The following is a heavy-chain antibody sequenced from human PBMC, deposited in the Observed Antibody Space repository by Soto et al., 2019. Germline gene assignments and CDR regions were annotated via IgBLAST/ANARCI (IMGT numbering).Heavy chain of an antibody. V-gene: IGHV1-2*02. J-gene: IGHJ4*02. CDR1: GYTFTGYY. D-gene: IGHD6-13*01. CDR3: ARSRLSAAGRLSTFEY. CDR2: INPNSGGT. Sequence: ASVKVSCKASGYTFTGYYMHWVRQAPGQGLEWMGWINPNSGGTNYAQKFQGRVTMTRDTSISTAYMELSRLTSEDTAVYYCARSRLSAAGRLSTFEYWGQGSLVTVSS.